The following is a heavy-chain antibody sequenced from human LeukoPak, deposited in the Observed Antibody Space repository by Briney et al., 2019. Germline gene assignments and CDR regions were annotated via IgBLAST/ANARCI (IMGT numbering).Heavy chain of an antibody. D-gene: IGHD3-22*01. Sequence: GASVKVSCKASGYTFTSYYMHWVRQAPGQGLEWMGIINPSGGSTSYAQKFQGRVTMTRDMSTSTVYMEQSSLRSEDTAVYYCARAEDSSGYYSRIFDYWGQGTLVTVSS. CDR2: INPSGGST. CDR3: ARAEDSSGYYSRIFDY. CDR1: GYTFTSYY. J-gene: IGHJ4*02. V-gene: IGHV1-46*01.